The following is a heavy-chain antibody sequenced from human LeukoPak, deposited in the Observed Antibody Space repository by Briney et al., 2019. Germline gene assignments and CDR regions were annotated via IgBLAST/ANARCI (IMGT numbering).Heavy chain of an antibody. D-gene: IGHD3-9*01. Sequence: GGSLRLSCAASGFTFSSYGMHWVRQAPGKGLEWVAVIWYDGSNKYYADSVKGRFTISRDNSKNTLYLQMNSLRAEDTAVYYCAKDSRYYDILTGYFHDAFDIWGQGTMVTVSS. CDR3: AKDSRYYDILTGYFHDAFDI. CDR2: IWYDGSNK. J-gene: IGHJ3*02. CDR1: GFTFSSYG. V-gene: IGHV3-30*02.